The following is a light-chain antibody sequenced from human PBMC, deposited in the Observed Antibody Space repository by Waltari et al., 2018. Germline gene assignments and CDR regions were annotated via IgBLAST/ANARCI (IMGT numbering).Light chain of an antibody. CDR2: DVP. V-gene: IGLV2-11*01. CDR3: CSYAGRYTNYV. CDR1: RSDVGAYDY. J-gene: IGLJ1*01. Sequence: QSALTQPRSVSGSPGQSVTISCTGTRSDVGAYDYVSWYQPRPGKAPKLILYDVPERPSGVPVRFSGSKSDNTASLTISGLQADDEADYYCCSYAGRYTNYVFGSGTKVTVL.